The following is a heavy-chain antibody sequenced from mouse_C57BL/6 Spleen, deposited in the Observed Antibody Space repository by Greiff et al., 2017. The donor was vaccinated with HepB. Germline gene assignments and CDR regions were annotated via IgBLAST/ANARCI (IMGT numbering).Heavy chain of an antibody. J-gene: IGHJ1*03. Sequence: EVKVVESEGGLVQPGSSMKLSCTASGFTFSDYYMAWVRQVPEKGLEWVANINYDGSSTYYLDSFKSRFIISRDNAKNILYLKMNSLKYEDTATYYCARGGNYYGSFYWYFDVWGTGTTVTVSS. CDR3: ARGGNYYGSFYWYFDV. CDR1: GFTFSDYY. D-gene: IGHD1-1*01. CDR2: INYDGSST. V-gene: IGHV5-16*01.